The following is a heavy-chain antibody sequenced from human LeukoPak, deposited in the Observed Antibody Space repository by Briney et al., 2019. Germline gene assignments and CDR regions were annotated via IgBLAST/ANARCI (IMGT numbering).Heavy chain of an antibody. CDR2: FDPEDGET. J-gene: IGHJ5*02. Sequence: VSVKVSCKVSGYTLTELSMHWVRQAPGKGLEWMGGFDPEDGETIYAQKFQGRVTMTEDTSTDTAYMELSSLRSEDTAVYYCATVGLVPAALLGWLDPWGQGTLVTVSS. CDR3: ATVGLVPAALLGWLDP. D-gene: IGHD2-2*01. CDR1: GYTLTELS. V-gene: IGHV1-24*01.